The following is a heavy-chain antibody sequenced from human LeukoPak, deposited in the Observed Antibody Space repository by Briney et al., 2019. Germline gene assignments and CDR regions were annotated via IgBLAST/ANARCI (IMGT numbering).Heavy chain of an antibody. V-gene: IGHV3-64*01. J-gene: IGHJ4*02. CDR2: ISSNGGST. CDR1: GFTFSSYA. Sequence: PGGSLRLSCAASGFTFSSYAMHWVRQAPGKGLEYVSGISSNGGSTYYGNSVKGRFTISRDNSKKMLYLQMGSLRGEDMAVYYCARSYCSSTSCSPGVYWGQGTLATVSS. CDR3: ARSYCSSTSCSPGVY. D-gene: IGHD2-2*01.